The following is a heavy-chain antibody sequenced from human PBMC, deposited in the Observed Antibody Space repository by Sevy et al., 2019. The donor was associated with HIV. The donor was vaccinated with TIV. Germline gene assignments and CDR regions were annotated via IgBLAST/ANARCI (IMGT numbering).Heavy chain of an antibody. Sequence: GSLRLSCAASGFTFETYEMNWVRQAPGKGLEWISHISRSGANIYYADSVKGRFTISRDNVKNSVSLQMNNLRAEDTAVYYCAKSHFDWLFLFDYWGQGTLVTVSS. CDR2: ISRSGANI. J-gene: IGHJ4*02. V-gene: IGHV3-48*03. CDR1: GFTFETYE. CDR3: AKSHFDWLFLFDY. D-gene: IGHD3-9*01.